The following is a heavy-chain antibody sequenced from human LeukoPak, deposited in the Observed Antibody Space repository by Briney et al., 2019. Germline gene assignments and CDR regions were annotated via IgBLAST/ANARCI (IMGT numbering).Heavy chain of an antibody. CDR3: ARDILTGYTTVPLDY. CDR1: GGTFSSYA. V-gene: IGHV1-69*05. Sequence: SVKVSCKASGGTFSSYAISWVRQAPGQGLEWMGRIIPIFGTANYAQKFQGRVTITTDEYTSTAYMELSSLRSEDTAVYYCARDILTGYTTVPLDYWGQGTLVTVSS. CDR2: IIPIFGTA. D-gene: IGHD3-9*01. J-gene: IGHJ4*02.